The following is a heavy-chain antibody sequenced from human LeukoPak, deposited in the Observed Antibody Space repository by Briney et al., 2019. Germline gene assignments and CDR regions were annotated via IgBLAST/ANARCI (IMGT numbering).Heavy chain of an antibody. J-gene: IGHJ6*02. CDR3: AGKRGWRYGMDV. V-gene: IGHV4-59*08. D-gene: IGHD1-14*01. CDR1: GGSISSYY. Sequence: SETLSLTCTVSGGSISSYYLNWIRQPPGKGLEWIGNIYNSGSTNYNPSLKSRVTISIDTSKNQFSLKLNSVTAADTAVYYCAGKRGWRYGMDVWGQGTTVTVSS. CDR2: IYNSGST.